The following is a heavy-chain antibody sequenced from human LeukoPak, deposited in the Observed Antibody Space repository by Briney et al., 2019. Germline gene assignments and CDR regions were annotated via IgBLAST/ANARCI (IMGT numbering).Heavy chain of an antibody. CDR3: AIHLGYSGYDHGGDAFDI. CDR1: GFTFSSYG. CDR2: IWYDGSNK. Sequence: PGGSLRLSCAASGFTFSSYGMPWVRQAPGKGLEWVAVIWYDGSNKYYADSVKGRFTISRDNSKNTLYLQMNSLRAEDTAVYYCAIHLGYSGYDHGGDAFDIWGQGTVVTVSS. V-gene: IGHV3-33*08. J-gene: IGHJ3*02. D-gene: IGHD5-12*01.